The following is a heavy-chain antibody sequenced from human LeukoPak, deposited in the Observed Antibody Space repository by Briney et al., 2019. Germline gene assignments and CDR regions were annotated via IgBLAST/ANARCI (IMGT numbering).Heavy chain of an antibody. CDR1: GGSISSGGYY. D-gene: IGHD1-26*01. J-gene: IGHJ1*01. Sequence: SETLSLTCTVSGGSISSGGYYWSWIRQPPGKGLEWIGYIYHSGSTYYNPSLKSRVTISVDTSKNQFSLKLNSVTAADTAVYYCARNHGGSYYGYFQHWGQGTLVTVSS. CDR3: ARNHGGSYYGYFQH. V-gene: IGHV4-30-2*01. CDR2: IYHSGST.